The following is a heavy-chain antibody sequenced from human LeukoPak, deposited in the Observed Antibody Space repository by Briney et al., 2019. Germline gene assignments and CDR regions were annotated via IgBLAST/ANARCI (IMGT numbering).Heavy chain of an antibody. J-gene: IGHJ6*02. CDR3: ARGSIQTYFYGMDV. CDR1: GFAFLDYW. CDR2: IKEDGSET. V-gene: IGHV3-7*01. D-gene: IGHD2-2*02. Sequence: GGSLRLSCAASGFAFLDYWMSWVRQAPGKGLECVAKIKEDGSETYYVDSVKGRFTVSRDNAQNSLFLQMNSLRAEDTAVYYCARGSIQTYFYGMDVWGQGTTVTVSS.